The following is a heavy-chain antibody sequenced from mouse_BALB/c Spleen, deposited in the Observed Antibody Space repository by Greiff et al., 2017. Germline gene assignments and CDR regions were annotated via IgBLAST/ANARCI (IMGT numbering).Heavy chain of an antibody. CDR2: IWAGGST. Sequence: VKLQESGPGLVAPSQSLSITCTVSGFSLTSYGVHWVRQPPGKGLEWLGVIWAGGSTNYNSALMSRLSISKDNSKSQVFLKMNSLQTDDTAMYYCARGDYYGSSYDYYAMDYWGQGTSVTVSS. D-gene: IGHD1-1*01. CDR1: GFSLTSYG. V-gene: IGHV2-9*02. J-gene: IGHJ4*01. CDR3: ARGDYYGSSYDYYAMDY.